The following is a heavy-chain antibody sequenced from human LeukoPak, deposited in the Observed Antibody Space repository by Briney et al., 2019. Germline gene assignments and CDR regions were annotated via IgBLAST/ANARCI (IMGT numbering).Heavy chain of an antibody. CDR3: AKAGSIRFDY. Sequence: QPGGSLRLSCAASGFTFSSYAMSWVRQAPGKGLEWVSGISGSGSGGSTYYADSVKGRFTISRDNSKNTLYLQMNSLRAEDTAVYYCAKAGSIRFDYWGQGTLVTVSS. V-gene: IGHV3-23*01. J-gene: IGHJ4*02. CDR1: GFTFSSYA. D-gene: IGHD1-26*01. CDR2: ISGSGSGGST.